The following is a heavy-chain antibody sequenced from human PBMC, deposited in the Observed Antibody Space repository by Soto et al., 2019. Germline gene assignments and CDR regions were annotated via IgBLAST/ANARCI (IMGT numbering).Heavy chain of an antibody. J-gene: IGHJ6*02. V-gene: IGHV3-53*01. CDR3: ARDDYGLDV. Sequence: GGSLRLSCAVSGFTVDSNYMSWVRQAPGKGLEWVAVMRDTGRTNHADFVEGRFTISRDDSKNMVFLQMNSLRAGDTAVYYCARDDYGLDVWGQGTTVTVSS. CDR2: MRDTGRT. CDR1: GFTVDSNY.